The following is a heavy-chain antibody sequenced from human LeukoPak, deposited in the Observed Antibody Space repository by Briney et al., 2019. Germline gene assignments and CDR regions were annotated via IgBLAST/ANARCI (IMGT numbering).Heavy chain of an antibody. CDR3: AKDRPNFHENSGHYYRRDGDS. Sequence: LPGGSLRLSCAASGFTFSSYAMSWVRQAPGKGLEWVSAISGSGGSTYYADSVKGRFTISRDNSKNVLYLRMNSLTAEDTAIYYCAKDRPNFHENSGHYYRRDGDSWGQGTLVTVSS. CDR1: GFTFSSYA. V-gene: IGHV3-23*01. D-gene: IGHD3-22*01. CDR2: ISGSGGST. J-gene: IGHJ5*01.